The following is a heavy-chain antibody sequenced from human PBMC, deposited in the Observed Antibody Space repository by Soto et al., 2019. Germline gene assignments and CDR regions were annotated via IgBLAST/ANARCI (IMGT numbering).Heavy chain of an antibody. CDR3: ARDPDEVVGTDYHYYGMDV. V-gene: IGHV1-69*06. CDR2: ILPVFGTT. Sequence: ASVKVSCKASGDTSSNYGVSWVRQAPGQGLEWMGGILPVFGTTTYARNFQGRITITADKSTSTVYMELTSLRSDDTATYYCARDPDEVVGTDYHYYGMDVWDQGATVTVSS. J-gene: IGHJ6*02. CDR1: GDTSSNYG. D-gene: IGHD1-26*01.